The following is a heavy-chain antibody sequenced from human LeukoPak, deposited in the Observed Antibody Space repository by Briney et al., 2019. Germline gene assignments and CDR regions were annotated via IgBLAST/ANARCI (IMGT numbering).Heavy chain of an antibody. D-gene: IGHD3-9*01. CDR1: GGSFSGYY. V-gene: IGHV4-39*01. Sequence: KASETLSLTCAVYGGSFSGYYWGWIRQPPGKGLEWIGSFYFSGSAYYNPSLESRITVSVDTSKNQFSLKLTSVTAADTAVYYCARQHEILTGYAFDIWGHGTMVTVSS. J-gene: IGHJ3*02. CDR2: FYFSGSA. CDR3: ARQHEILTGYAFDI.